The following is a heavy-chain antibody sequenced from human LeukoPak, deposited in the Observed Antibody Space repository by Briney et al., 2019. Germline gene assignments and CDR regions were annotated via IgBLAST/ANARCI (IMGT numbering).Heavy chain of an antibody. V-gene: IGHV4-34*01. CDR3: ARARGRVTATIDDAFDI. J-gene: IGHJ3*02. CDR1: GGSFSGYY. D-gene: IGHD2-21*02. CDR2: INHSGST. Sequence: PSETLSLTCAVYGGSFSGYYWSWIRQPPGKVLEWIGEINHSGSTNYNPSLKSRVTISVDTSKNQFSLKLSSVTAADTAVYYCARARGRVTATIDDAFDIWGQGTMVTVSS.